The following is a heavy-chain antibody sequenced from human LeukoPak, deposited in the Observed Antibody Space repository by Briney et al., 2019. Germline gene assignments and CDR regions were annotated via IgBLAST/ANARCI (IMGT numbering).Heavy chain of an antibody. J-gene: IGHJ4*02. CDR2: IYHSGST. CDR3: ARDLGYYDSSGYYMN. D-gene: IGHD3-22*01. Sequence: PSETLSLTCTVSGYSISSGYYWGWIRQPPGKGLEWIGSIYHSGSTYYNPSLKSRVTISVDTSKNQFSLKLSSVTAADTAVYYCARDLGYYDSSGYYMNWGQGTLVTVSS. V-gene: IGHV4-38-2*02. CDR1: GYSISSGYY.